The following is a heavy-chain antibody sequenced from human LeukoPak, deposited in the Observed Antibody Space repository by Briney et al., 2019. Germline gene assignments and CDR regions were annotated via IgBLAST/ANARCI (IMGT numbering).Heavy chain of an antibody. CDR3: AKDMTLGYCSGGSCGNWFDP. V-gene: IGHV3-43*02. CDR1: GFTFDDYA. CDR2: ISVDGGST. D-gene: IGHD2-15*01. J-gene: IGHJ5*02. Sequence: GGSPRLSCAASGFTFDDYAMHWVRQAPGKGLEWVSLISVDGGSTYYADSVKGRFTISRDNSKNSLYLQMNSLRTEDTALYYCAKDMTLGYCSGGSCGNWFDPWGQGTLVSVSS.